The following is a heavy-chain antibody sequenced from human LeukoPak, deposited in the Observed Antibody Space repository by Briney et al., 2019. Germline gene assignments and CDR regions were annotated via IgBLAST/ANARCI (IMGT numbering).Heavy chain of an antibody. CDR1: GGSISSSSYY. CDR3: ARASSGYDFWGTALDC. D-gene: IGHD5-12*01. Sequence: PSETLSLTCTVSGGSISSSSYYWGWIRQPPGKGLEWIGSIYYSGSTYYNPSLKSRVTISVDTSKNQFSLKLSSVTAADTAVYYCARASSGYDFWGTALDCWGQGTLVTVSS. J-gene: IGHJ4*02. V-gene: IGHV4-39*07. CDR2: IYYSGST.